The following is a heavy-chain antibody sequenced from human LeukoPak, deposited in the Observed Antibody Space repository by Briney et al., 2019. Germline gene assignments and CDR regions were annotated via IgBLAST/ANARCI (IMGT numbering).Heavy chain of an antibody. CDR1: GFTFSSYE. Sequence: GGSLRLSCAASGFTFSSYEMNWVRQAPGKGLEWVSYISSSGSTIYYADSVKGRFTISRDNAKNSLYLQMNSLRAEDTAVYYCARDSESYWHDAFDIWGQGTMLTVSS. J-gene: IGHJ3*02. CDR3: ARDSESYWHDAFDI. V-gene: IGHV3-48*03. CDR2: ISSSGSTI. D-gene: IGHD1-26*01.